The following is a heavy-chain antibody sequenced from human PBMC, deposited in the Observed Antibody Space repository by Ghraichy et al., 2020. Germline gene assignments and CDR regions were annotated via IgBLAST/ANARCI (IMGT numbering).Heavy chain of an antibody. CDR1: GGSISSGGYY. CDR2: IYYSGST. D-gene: IGHD5-18*01. J-gene: IGHJ6*02. Sequence: SETLSLTCTVSGGSISSGGYYWSWIRQHPGKGLEWIGYIYYSGSTYYNPSLKSRVTISVDTSKNQFSLKLSSVTAADTAVYYCARLSVYSYGRVAPYYYGMDVWGQGTTVTVSS. V-gene: IGHV4-31*03. CDR3: ARLSVYSYGRVAPYYYGMDV.